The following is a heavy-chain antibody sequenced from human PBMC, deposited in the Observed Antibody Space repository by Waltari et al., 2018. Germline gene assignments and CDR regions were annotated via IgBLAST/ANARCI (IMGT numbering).Heavy chain of an antibody. CDR3: AGGSGYYYDSTFDY. CDR1: GGSINNYS. CDR2: IYYSGAT. Sequence: QVQLQESGPGLRRPSETLSPTCTVSGGSINNYSWSWIRQPPGKGLEWIGYIYYSGATNYSPSLKSRVTISLDTSKSQFSLKLSSVTAADTGVYYCAGGSGYYYDSTFDYWGQGTLVTVSS. D-gene: IGHD3-22*01. J-gene: IGHJ4*02. V-gene: IGHV4-59*01.